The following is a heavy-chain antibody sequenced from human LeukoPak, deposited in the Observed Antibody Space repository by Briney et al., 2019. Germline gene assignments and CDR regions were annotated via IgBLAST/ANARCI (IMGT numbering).Heavy chain of an antibody. CDR1: GGSISSSNW. CDR2: IYYSGST. V-gene: IGHV4-31*11. Sequence: SETLSLTCAVSGGSISSSNWWSWIRQHPGKGLEWIGYIYYSGSTYYNPSLKSRVTISVDTSKNQFSLKLSSVTAADTAVYYCAREGTGHFDYWGQGTLVTVSS. J-gene: IGHJ4*02. CDR3: AREGTGHFDY. D-gene: IGHD7-27*01.